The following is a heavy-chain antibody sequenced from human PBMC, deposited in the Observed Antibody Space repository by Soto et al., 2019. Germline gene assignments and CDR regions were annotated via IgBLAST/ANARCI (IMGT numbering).Heavy chain of an antibody. CDR3: ARGRRSSVTVGFYFDY. CDR1: GYSFSTYS. Sequence: ASVKVSCKASGYSFSTYSMHWLRQAPGQSLEWMGWINTATGNTEYSQKVQGRVTITRDTSASTAYMEVSSLTSEDTAVYYCARGRRSSVTVGFYFDYWGQGTLVTVSS. CDR2: INTATGNT. J-gene: IGHJ4*02. D-gene: IGHD1-26*01. V-gene: IGHV1-3*04.